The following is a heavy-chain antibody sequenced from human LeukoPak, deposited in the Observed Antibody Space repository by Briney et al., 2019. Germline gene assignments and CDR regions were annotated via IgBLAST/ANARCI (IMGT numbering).Heavy chain of an antibody. CDR1: GFIFSDFG. CDR2: ISSRGTST. V-gene: IGHV3-21*04. CDR3: VRGTDCSATTCYPLSAFDF. J-gene: IGHJ4*02. D-gene: IGHD2-21*02. Sequence: GGSLRLSCVASGFIFSDFGMNWVRQVPGKGLEWVAFISSRGTSTFYAESVRGRFTISRDTAKKSLDLQMTSLRVEDTAAYYCVRGTDCSATTCYPLSAFDFWGQGTLVTVSS.